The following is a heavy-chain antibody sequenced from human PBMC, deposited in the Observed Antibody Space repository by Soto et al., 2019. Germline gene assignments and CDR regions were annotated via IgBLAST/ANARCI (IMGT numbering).Heavy chain of an antibody. CDR3: ARDRGVAPPVAGNTHYYYYMDV. Sequence: QDQLVQSGGEVKKPGASVKVSCKASGHSFTNYGITWVRQAPGQGFEWMGSISAYNGDTNYAQKLQGRVTMTTDASTSTAYLELRSLRSDDTVVYYCARDRGVAPPVAGNTHYYYYMDVWGKGTTVTVSS. D-gene: IGHD6-19*01. CDR1: GHSFTNYG. CDR2: ISAYNGDT. J-gene: IGHJ6*03. V-gene: IGHV1-18*01.